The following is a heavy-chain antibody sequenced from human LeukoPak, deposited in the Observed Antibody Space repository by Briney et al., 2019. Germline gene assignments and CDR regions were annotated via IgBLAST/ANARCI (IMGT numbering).Heavy chain of an antibody. CDR1: GITVSTNY. V-gene: IGHV3-53*01. J-gene: IGHJ3*02. D-gene: IGHD2-15*01. CDR2: IYSGGRT. CDR3: ARDSQYCSSGSCSPGASDI. Sequence: GGSLRLSCAASGITVSTNYMTWVRQASGKGLEWVSFIYSGGRTDYADSVKGRFTISRDNSKNTLYLRMNSLRVEDTAVYYCARDSQYCSSGSCSPGASDIWGRGTMVTVSS.